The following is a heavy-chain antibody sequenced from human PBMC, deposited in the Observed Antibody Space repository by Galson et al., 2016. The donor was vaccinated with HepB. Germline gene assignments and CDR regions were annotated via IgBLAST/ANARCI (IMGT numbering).Heavy chain of an antibody. V-gene: IGHV3-30*18. CDR1: GFTFSTYG. J-gene: IGHJ4*02. CDR3: AKDHGYSYGYLAY. CDR2: ISYDGSNK. Sequence: SLRLSCAASGFTFSTYGMHWVRQAPGKGLDWVAVISYDGSNKYYADSVKGRFTTSRDNFKNTLYLQMNSLRAEDTAVYYCAKDHGYSYGYLAYWGQGTLVTVSS. D-gene: IGHD5-18*01.